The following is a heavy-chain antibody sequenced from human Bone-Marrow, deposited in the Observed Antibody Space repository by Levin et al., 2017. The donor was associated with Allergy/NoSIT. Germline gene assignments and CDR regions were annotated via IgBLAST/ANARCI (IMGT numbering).Heavy chain of an antibody. D-gene: IGHD3-16*01. CDR1: GFTFTNYG. V-gene: IGHV3-33*01. Sequence: GGSLRLSCLASGFTFTNYGMHWVRQAPGKGLEWVAVIWYDGSNTYYGDSVKGRFTISRDDSKNTLYLQMNSLRAEDTAGYYCASAYSYGWFDYWGQGTLVTVSS. CDR3: ASAYSYGWFDY. J-gene: IGHJ5*01. CDR2: IWYDGSNT.